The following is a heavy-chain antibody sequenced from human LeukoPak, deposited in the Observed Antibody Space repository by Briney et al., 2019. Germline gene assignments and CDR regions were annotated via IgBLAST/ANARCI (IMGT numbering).Heavy chain of an antibody. V-gene: IGHV1-18*01. Sequence: ASVKVSCKASGYTFTSYGISWVRQAPGQGLEWMGWISAYNGNTNYAQKLQGRVTMTTDTSTSTAYMELRSLRSDDTAVYYCASLRGVATIPDAFDIWGQGTMVTVSS. CDR2: ISAYNGNT. J-gene: IGHJ3*02. D-gene: IGHD5-12*01. CDR3: ASLRGVATIPDAFDI. CDR1: GYTFTSYG.